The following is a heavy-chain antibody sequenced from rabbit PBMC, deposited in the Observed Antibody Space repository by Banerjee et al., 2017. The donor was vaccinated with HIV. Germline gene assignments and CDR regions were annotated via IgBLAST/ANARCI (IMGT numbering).Heavy chain of an antibody. V-gene: IGHV1S40*01. Sequence: DLVKPGASLTLTCTASGFSFSSSDYMCWVRQVPGKGLEWIACIDAGSSGGTDYASWAKGRFTISKTSSTTVTLQMTSLTAADTATYFCARGSGFDAHFVLWGPGTLVTV. CDR2: IDAGSSGGT. J-gene: IGHJ4*01. CDR1: GFSFSSSDY. D-gene: IGHD1-1*01. CDR3: ARGSGFDAHFVL.